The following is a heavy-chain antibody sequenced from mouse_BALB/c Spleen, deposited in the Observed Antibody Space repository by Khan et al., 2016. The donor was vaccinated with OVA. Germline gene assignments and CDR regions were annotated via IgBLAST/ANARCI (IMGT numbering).Heavy chain of an antibody. Sequence: VELVESGAELVRPGVSVKLSFKTSGYIFTTYWIHWLKQRSGQGLEWIARIYPGTNNTYYSEKLKDKATLTADKSSTTAYLQLSSLKSEDSAVYFCAREEALYYFDYWGQGTTLTVAS. CDR3: AREEALYYFDY. V-gene: IGHV1-76*01. CDR2: IYPGTNNT. D-gene: IGHD1-1*01. CDR1: GYIFTTYW. J-gene: IGHJ2*01.